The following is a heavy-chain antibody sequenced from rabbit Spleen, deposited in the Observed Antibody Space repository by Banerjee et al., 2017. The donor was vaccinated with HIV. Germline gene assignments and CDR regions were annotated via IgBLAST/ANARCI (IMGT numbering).Heavy chain of an antibody. CDR1: GFSLSTNE. CDR2: ISTFGSA. J-gene: IGHJ4*01. V-gene: IGHV1S8*01. D-gene: IGHD4-1*01. Sequence: QEQLVESGGGLVQPEGSLTLSCKASGFSLSTNEFNWVRQAPGKGLEYIGWISTFGSAYYANWVNGRFTISSDNAQNTVDLQMNSLTPADTATYFCARNANGGWDLWGQGTLVTVS. CDR3: ARNANGGWDL.